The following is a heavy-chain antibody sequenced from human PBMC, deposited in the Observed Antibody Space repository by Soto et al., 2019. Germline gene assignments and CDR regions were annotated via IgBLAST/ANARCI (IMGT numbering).Heavy chain of an antibody. CDR3: ARGGDRCGDYHIFDY. CDR1: GGSISSGGLY. D-gene: IGHD4-17*01. V-gene: IGHV4-31*03. J-gene: IGHJ4*02. Sequence: SETLSLTCTVSGGSISSGGLYWNWIRQHPGKGLEWIGYIYYTGSTYYNPSLKSRLIISIDTSKNQFSLKLNSVTAADTAVYFCARGGDRCGDYHIFDYWGQGTLVTVSS. CDR2: IYYTGST.